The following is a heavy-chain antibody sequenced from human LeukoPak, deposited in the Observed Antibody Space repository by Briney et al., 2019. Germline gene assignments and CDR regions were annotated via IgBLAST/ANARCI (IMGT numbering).Heavy chain of an antibody. D-gene: IGHD6-13*01. J-gene: IGHJ3*02. CDR2: INHSIGT. CDR3: AGLQAGAAFEI. V-gene: IGHV4-34*01. CDR1: GGSFRAYS. Sequence: PSETLSLTPAVYGGSFRAYSWTSIPQPPGKGLEWIGEINHSIGTNHNPSLKSRVSISRDSSKNQIFLKLRSVTAADTAVYYCAGLQAGAAFEIWSQGTMVTVSS.